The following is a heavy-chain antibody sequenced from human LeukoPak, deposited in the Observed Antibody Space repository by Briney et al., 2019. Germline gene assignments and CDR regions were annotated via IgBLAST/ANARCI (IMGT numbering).Heavy chain of an antibody. CDR2: MNPNSGNT. CDR3: ARGRMVRGVTWWFDP. CDR1: AYTFTSYD. J-gene: IGHJ5*02. V-gene: IGHV1-8*01. D-gene: IGHD3-10*01. Sequence: ASVTVSFTSSAYTFTSYDINWVRQAPGQGLEWMGWMNPNSGNTGYAQKFQGRVTMTRNTSISTAYMELSSLRSEDTAVYYCARGRMVRGVTWWFDPWGQGTLVTVSS.